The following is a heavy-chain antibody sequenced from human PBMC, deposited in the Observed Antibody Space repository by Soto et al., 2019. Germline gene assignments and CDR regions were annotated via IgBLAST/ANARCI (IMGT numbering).Heavy chain of an antibody. CDR2: IHYSGIT. J-gene: IGHJ5*02. Sequence: QVQLQESGPGLRKPSETLSLTCTVSGGSISSYNWSWIRQPPGKGLEWIGYIHYSGITNYSPSLKSRVTISVDTSKNQFSLKLSSVTAADTAVYYCARTSRVDNWFDPWGQGTLVTVSS. V-gene: IGHV4-59*08. CDR1: GGSISSYN. CDR3: ARTSRVDNWFDP.